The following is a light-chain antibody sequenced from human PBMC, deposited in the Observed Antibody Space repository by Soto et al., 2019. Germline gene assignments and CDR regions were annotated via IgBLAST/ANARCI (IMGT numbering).Light chain of an antibody. V-gene: IGLV2-8*01. CDR2: EVS. CDR1: SSDVGIYNY. J-gene: IGLJ3*02. Sequence: QSVLTQPRSVSGSPGQSVTISCTGTSSDVGIYNYVSWYQQHPGKAPKFMIYEVSKRPSGVPDRFSGSKSGNTASLTVSGLQAEDEADYYCSSYAGSNNWVFGGGTKLTVL. CDR3: SSYAGSNNWV.